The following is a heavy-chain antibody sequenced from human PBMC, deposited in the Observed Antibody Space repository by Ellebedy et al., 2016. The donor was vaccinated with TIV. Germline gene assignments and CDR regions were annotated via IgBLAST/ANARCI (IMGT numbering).Heavy chain of an antibody. D-gene: IGHD3-10*01. CDR1: GFTFDDYA. J-gene: IGHJ5*02. Sequence: SLKISCAASGFTFDDYAMQWVRQAPGKGLEWVSGISWNSGFIAYADSVKGRFTISRENAKNSLYLQMNSLRVEDTAVYYCAKVCCYFDSRSNPNWFDPWGQGTLVTVSS. CDR3: AKVCCYFDSRSNPNWFDP. CDR2: ISWNSGFI. V-gene: IGHV3-9*01.